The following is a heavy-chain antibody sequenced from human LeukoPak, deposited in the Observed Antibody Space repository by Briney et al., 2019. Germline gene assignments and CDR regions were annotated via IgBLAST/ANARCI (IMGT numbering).Heavy chain of an antibody. J-gene: IGHJ4*02. Sequence: GGSLRLSCATAGFSFNRYSLIWVRQAPGKGLEWVASITGGSSYIYYADSVKGRFTISRDNAKKSLYLRMSSLRVEDTACARDPSLNSDYGVYSANWGQGTLVTVSS. CDR3: PSLNSDYGVYSAN. D-gene: IGHD4-17*01. CDR2: ITGGSSYI. V-gene: IGHV3-21*01. CDR1: GFSFNRYS.